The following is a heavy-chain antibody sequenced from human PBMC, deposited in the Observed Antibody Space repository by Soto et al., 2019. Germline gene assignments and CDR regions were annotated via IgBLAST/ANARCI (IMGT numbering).Heavy chain of an antibody. CDR3: ARDGSTSFYSYDNHGMDV. V-gene: IGHV3-7*05. Sequence: VQLVESGGGLVQPGGSLRLSCAASGFTFRTYWLSWVRQVPGKGLERVANINLDGSEKKYVDSVKGRFTISRDNDLNSLYLQMSSLRPEASALYYCARDGSTSFYSYDNHGMDVWGQGNTVTVSS. CDR1: GFTFRTYW. J-gene: IGHJ6*02. D-gene: IGHD5-18*01. CDR2: INLDGSEK.